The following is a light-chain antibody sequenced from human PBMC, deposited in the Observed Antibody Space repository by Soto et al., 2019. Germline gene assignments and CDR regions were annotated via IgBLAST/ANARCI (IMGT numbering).Light chain of an antibody. J-gene: IGKJ1*01. CDR2: GAS. Sequence: EIEMTQSPATLSVSSGERATLSCRASQSVSSNLAWYQQRPCQAPRLLIYGASTRATGIPARCSGSGSGTKFTLTISSLQSEDVAVYSCQQYKNWPTWTFGQGTKVDIK. V-gene: IGKV3-15*01. CDR1: QSVSSN. CDR3: QQYKNWPTWT.